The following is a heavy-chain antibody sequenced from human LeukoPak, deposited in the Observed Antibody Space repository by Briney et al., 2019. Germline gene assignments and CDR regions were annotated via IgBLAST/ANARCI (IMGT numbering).Heavy chain of an antibody. D-gene: IGHD4-17*01. CDR2: FSTRSSTI. Sequence: GGSLRLSCVASGFSFSSYSMNWVRQAPGKGRGWVSSFSTRSSTISYADSVKGRFAISRDNAKNSLYLQTNSLRDGDTAVYYCARDQDYGFDYWGQGTLVTVSS. V-gene: IGHV3-48*02. CDR1: GFSFSSYS. CDR3: ARDQDYGFDY. J-gene: IGHJ4*02.